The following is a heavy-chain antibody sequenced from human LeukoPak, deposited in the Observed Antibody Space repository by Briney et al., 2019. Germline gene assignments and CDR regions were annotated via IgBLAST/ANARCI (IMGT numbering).Heavy chain of an antibody. CDR3: WIVVVLATFDY. CDR2: IYHSVST. V-gene: IGHV4-38-2*02. Sequence: SETLSLTCTVSGYSISSGYYWGWVRQPPGKGLEGIVSIYHSVSTYYNPSLKSRVTISVDTSKNQFSLKLSSVTAADTAVYYCWIVVVLATFDYWGQGTLVTVSS. J-gene: IGHJ4*02. CDR1: GYSISSGYY. D-gene: IGHD2-2*01.